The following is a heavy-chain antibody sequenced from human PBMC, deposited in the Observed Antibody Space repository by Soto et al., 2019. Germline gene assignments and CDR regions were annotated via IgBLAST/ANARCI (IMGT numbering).Heavy chain of an antibody. J-gene: IGHJ5*02. Sequence: QVPLVQSVAEVKKPGSSVNVSCKASGGTFSSYAISWVRQAPGQGLEWMGGIIPIFGTANYAQKFQGSVTITADEATSKAYMELSSLSSEDTAVYYCASADPLGYCSLTSGYTSGTWFDPWGQGNLVTVSS. CDR3: ASADPLGYCSLTSGYTSGTWFDP. V-gene: IGHV1-69*01. CDR1: GGTFSSYA. CDR2: IIPIFGTA. D-gene: IGHD2-2*02.